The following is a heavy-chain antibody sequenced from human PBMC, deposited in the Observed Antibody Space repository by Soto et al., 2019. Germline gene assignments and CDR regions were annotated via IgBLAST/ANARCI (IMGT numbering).Heavy chain of an antibody. Sequence: QVQLVQSGAEVKKPGASVKVSCKACGYTFTNYAMHWVRQAPGQRLEWMGWINAAIGNTKYSQKFQSSVTITRDTSANTAYMELMSLRSEEPAVYWYARRKIDGWGSYSSDYWGQGTLVTASS. CDR3: ARRKIDGWGSYSSDY. V-gene: IGHV1-3*01. CDR2: INAAIGNT. D-gene: IGHD3-10*01. J-gene: IGHJ4*02. CDR1: GYTFTNYA.